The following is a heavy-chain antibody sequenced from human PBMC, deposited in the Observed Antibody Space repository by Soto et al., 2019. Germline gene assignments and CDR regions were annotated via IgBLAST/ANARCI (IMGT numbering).Heavy chain of an antibody. V-gene: IGHV1-3*01. CDR3: ARDTGYSNGYN. D-gene: IGHD5-18*01. CDR2: INAGNGNT. CDR1: GYTFTSYA. J-gene: IGHJ4*01. Sequence: QVQLVQSGAEVKKPGASVKVSCKASGYTFTSYAMHWVRQAPGQRLEWMGWINAGNGNTKYSQKFQGRVTITRDTSASKAYMGLSSLKSEDTAVYYCARDTGYSNGYNWGQGALVTVSS.